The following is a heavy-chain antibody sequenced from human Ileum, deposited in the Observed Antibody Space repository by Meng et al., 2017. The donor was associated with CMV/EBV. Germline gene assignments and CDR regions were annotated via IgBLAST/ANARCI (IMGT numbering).Heavy chain of an antibody. D-gene: IGHD3-22*01. V-gene: IGHV3-11*06. CDR3: ARDRDSSGYPDY. CDR2: ISTIGHYT. CDR1: GFTFSNYY. Sequence: HVQMGEYGGSWVKPDGSLRLACEASGFTFSNYYMSWIRQAPGKGLEWVSDISTIGHYTPYAESVKGRFTISRDNSKNTLYLQMNSLRAEDTAVYYCARDRDSSGYPDYWGQGTLVTVSS. J-gene: IGHJ4*02.